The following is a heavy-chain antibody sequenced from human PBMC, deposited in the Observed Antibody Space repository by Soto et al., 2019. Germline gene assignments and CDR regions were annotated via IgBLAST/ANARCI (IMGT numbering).Heavy chain of an antibody. D-gene: IGHD3-22*01. CDR2: IYYSGST. J-gene: IGHJ4*02. Sequence: SETLSLTCTVSGGSISSYYWSWIRQPPGKGLEWIGYIYYSGSTNYNPSLKSRVTISVDTSKNQFSLKLSSVTAADTAVYYCARVHSYSSGYYLIIQTFDYWGQGTLVTVSS. V-gene: IGHV4-59*01. CDR3: ARVHSYSSGYYLIIQTFDY. CDR1: GGSISSYY.